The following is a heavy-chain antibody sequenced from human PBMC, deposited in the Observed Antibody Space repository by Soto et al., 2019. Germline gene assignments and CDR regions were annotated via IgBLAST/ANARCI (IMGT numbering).Heavy chain of an antibody. CDR2: IYYSGST. V-gene: IGHV4-34*01. CDR3: ASSHAGAHITAAVH. Sequence: SETLSLTCAVYGGSFSDFYWTWIRQPPGKGLEWIGSIYYSGSTYYNPSLKSRVTISVDTSKNQFPLKLSSVTAADTAVYYCASSHAGAHITAAVHWGQGTLVTVSS. J-gene: IGHJ4*02. CDR1: GGSFSDFY. D-gene: IGHD6-13*01.